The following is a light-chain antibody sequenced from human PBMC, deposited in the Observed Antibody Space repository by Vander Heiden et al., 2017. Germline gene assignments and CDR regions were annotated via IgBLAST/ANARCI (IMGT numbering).Light chain of an antibody. J-gene: IGKJ3*01. CDR3: QRYGSSPPIT. CDR2: GAS. Sequence: EIVLTQSPGTLSLSPGERATLSCRASQSVSSNFLAWYQHRSGQAPRLLVYGASIRATGIPDRFSGSGSGTDFTLTINRLEPEDFAVYYCQRYGSSPPITFGPGTKVEIK. V-gene: IGKV3-20*01. CDR1: QSVSSNF.